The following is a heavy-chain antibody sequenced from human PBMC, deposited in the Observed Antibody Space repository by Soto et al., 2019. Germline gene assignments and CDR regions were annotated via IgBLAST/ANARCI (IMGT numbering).Heavy chain of an antibody. V-gene: IGHV1-69*13. D-gene: IGHD3-10*01. CDR3: ATDRSDPTGSYFDY. Sequence: SVKVSCKASGDTFSTNDISWVRQAPGQGLEWMGGIIPIFGAANYAQKFQGRVTITADESMSTVYMELSSLRSEDTALYYCATDRSDPTGSYFDYWGQGALVTVSS. CDR1: GDTFSTND. CDR2: IIPIFGAA. J-gene: IGHJ4*02.